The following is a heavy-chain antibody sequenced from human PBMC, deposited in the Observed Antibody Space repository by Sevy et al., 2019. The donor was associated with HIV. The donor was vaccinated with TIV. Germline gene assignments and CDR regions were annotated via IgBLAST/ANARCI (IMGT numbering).Heavy chain of an antibody. D-gene: IGHD6-13*01. CDR3: ARDRAAAGKKYYYYGMDV. Sequence: ASVKVSCKASGYTFTSNYMHWVRQAPGQGLEWMEIINPSGVSASYAQKFQGRVTVTRDTSTSTVYMELSSLRSEDTAVYYCARDRAAAGKKYYYYGMDVWGQGTTVTVSS. CDR1: GYTFTSNY. V-gene: IGHV1-46*01. CDR2: INPSGVSA. J-gene: IGHJ6*02.